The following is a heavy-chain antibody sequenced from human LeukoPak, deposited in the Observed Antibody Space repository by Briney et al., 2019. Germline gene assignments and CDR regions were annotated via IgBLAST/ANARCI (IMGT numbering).Heavy chain of an antibody. CDR1: GGSIRSGDYY. D-gene: IGHD2-2*01. J-gene: IGHJ6*03. V-gene: IGHV4-30-4*08. CDR3: ARVGYCSSTSCYSFYYMDV. CDR2: IYYSGST. Sequence: SQTLSLTCTVSGGSIRSGDYYWSWIRQPPGKGLEWIGDIYYSGSTYYNPSLKSRVTISVDTSKNQCSLKLSSVTAADTAVYYCARVGYCSSTSCYSFYYMDVWGKGTTVIVSS.